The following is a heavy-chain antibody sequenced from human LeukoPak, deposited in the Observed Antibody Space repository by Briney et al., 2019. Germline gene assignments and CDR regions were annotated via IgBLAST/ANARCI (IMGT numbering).Heavy chain of an antibody. D-gene: IGHD3-3*01. J-gene: IGHJ6*03. CDR3: ARASIRFLEWLPISYYMDV. Sequence: SETLSLTCTVSGGSISNSNNYWGWIRQPPGEGLEWIGRIYYGGSTYSTPFLKRRVTISVDTSKNQFSLKLSSVTAADTAVYYCARASIRFLEWLPISYYMDVWGKGTTVTVSS. CDR1: GGSISNSNNY. V-gene: IGHV4-39*07. CDR2: IYYGGST.